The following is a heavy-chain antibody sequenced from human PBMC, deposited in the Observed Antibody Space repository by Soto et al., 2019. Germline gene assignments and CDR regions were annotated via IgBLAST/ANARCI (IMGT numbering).Heavy chain of an antibody. V-gene: IGHV1-18*01. J-gene: IGHJ4*02. CDR2: ISAYNGNT. D-gene: IGHD2-15*01. CDR3: ARDLMVIRYCSGGSCYRDFAPYDY. Sequence: GASVKVSCKASGYTFTSYGISWVRQAPGQGLEWMGWISAYNGNTNYAQKLQGRVTMTTDTSTSTAYMELRSLRSDDTAVYYCARDLMVIRYCSGGSCYRDFAPYDYWGQGTLVTVPQ. CDR1: GYTFTSYG.